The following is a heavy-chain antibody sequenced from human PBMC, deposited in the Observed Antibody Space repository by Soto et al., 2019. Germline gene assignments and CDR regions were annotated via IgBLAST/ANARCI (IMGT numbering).Heavy chain of an antibody. CDR3: ARSPPYYYDSIEGEYFDY. V-gene: IGHV3-7*05. J-gene: IGHJ4*02. D-gene: IGHD3-22*01. CDR2: IKQDGSEK. Sequence: GALRLSCAPSGFTSSTYWMTCVRQAPGKGLEWVANIKQDGSEKYYVDSVKGRFTISRDNAKNSLYLQMNSLRAEDTAVYYCARSPPYYYDSIEGEYFDYWGQGTLVTVSS. CDR1: GFTSSTYW.